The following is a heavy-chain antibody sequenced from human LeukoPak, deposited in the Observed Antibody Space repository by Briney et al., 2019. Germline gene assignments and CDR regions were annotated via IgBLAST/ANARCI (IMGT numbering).Heavy chain of an antibody. Sequence: QPGGSLRLSCAASGFTFDDYAMHWVRHAPGKGLEWVSLISWDGSSTYYADSVKGRFTISRDNSKNSLYLQMNSLRAEDTALYYCAKGLVGAMEGTLDYWGQGTLVTVSS. V-gene: IGHV3-43D*03. CDR2: ISWDGSST. J-gene: IGHJ4*02. D-gene: IGHD1-26*01. CDR1: GFTFDDYA. CDR3: AKGLVGAMEGTLDY.